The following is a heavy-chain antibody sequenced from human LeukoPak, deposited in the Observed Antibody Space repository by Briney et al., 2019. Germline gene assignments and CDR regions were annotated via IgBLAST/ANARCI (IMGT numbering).Heavy chain of an antibody. V-gene: IGHV1-69*05. D-gene: IGHD3-22*01. CDR1: GGTFSSYA. Sequence: SVKVSCKASGGTFSSYAISWVRQAPGQGLEWMGGIIPIFGTANYAQKFRGRVTITTDESTSTAYMELSSLRSEDTAVYYCARMLYYYDSKEFDYWGQGTPVTVSS. CDR3: ARMLYYYDSKEFDY. CDR2: IIPIFGTA. J-gene: IGHJ4*02.